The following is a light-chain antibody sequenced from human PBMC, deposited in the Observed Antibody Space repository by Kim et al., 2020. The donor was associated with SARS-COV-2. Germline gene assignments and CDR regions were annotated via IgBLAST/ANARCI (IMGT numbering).Light chain of an antibody. J-gene: IGLJ2*01. V-gene: IGLV3-21*04. CDR1: NIGSKS. Sequence: APGKTASITCGGNNIGSKSVHWYQQGPGQAPVLVISYDSDRPSGSPERFSGSNSGNTATLTISSVEAGDEADYYCQLWDSTSDHVVFGGGTQLTVL. CDR2: YDS. CDR3: QLWDSTSDHVV.